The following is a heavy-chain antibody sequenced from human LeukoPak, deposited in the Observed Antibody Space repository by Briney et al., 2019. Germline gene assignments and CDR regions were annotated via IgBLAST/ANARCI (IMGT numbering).Heavy chain of an antibody. CDR1: GGSISSYY. Sequence: SETLSLTCTVSGGSISSYYWSWIRQPPGKGLEWIGYIYYSGITNYNPSLKSRVTISVDTSKNQFSLKLSSVTAADTAVYYCARTNYGDYAYYYYYMDVWGKGTTVTISS. CDR3: ARTNYGDYAYYYYYMDV. D-gene: IGHD4-17*01. V-gene: IGHV4-59*01. J-gene: IGHJ6*03. CDR2: IYYSGIT.